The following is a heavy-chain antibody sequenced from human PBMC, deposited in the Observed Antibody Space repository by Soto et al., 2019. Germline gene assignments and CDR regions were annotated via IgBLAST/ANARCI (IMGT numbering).Heavy chain of an antibody. D-gene: IGHD3-16*01. V-gene: IGHV1-8*01. CDR1: GYTFRYDD. J-gene: IGHJ4*02. Sequence: ASVKVSCKAPGYTFRYDDIMWVRQATGQGLELMWWMNPNSGNTGYAQKFQGRITMTRNTSISTAYMEMNSLTSEDTAVYYCARVGAWALRNLDYWGQGTRVTVYS. CDR2: MNPNSGNT. CDR3: ARVGAWALRNLDY.